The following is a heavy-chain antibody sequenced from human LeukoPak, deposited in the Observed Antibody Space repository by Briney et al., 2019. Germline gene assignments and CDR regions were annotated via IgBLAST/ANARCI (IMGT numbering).Heavy chain of an antibody. CDR2: IKQDGSEK. J-gene: IGHJ2*01. CDR1: GFTFSSYW. V-gene: IGHV3-7*03. Sequence: GGSLRLSCVSSGFTFSSYWMSWVRQAPGKGLEWVANIKQDGSEKYYVDSVKGRFTISRDNSKNTLYLQMNSLRAEDTAVYYCARDSTGYWYFDLWGRGTLVSVSS. CDR3: ARDSTGYWYFDL. D-gene: IGHD3-3*02.